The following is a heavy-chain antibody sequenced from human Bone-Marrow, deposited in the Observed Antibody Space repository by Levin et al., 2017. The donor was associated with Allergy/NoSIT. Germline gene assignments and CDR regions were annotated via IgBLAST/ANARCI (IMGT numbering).Heavy chain of an antibody. V-gene: IGHV1-69*01. CDR2: IIPTFSTP. CDR1: GGAFSDFA. Sequence: GGSLRLSCRASGGAFSDFAFSWVRQAPGQGLEWLGGIIPTFSTPDYAHKFQGRITITADEATSTVYMELSSLRSEDTAVYFCARSRDSMMTFGGVIAAYFFDYWGQGTLFTVST. CDR3: ARSRDSMMTFGGVIAAYFFDY. D-gene: IGHD3-16*02. J-gene: IGHJ4*02.